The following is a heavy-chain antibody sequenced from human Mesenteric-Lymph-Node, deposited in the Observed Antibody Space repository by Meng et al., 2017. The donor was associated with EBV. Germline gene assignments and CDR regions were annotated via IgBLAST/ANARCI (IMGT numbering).Heavy chain of an antibody. Sequence: VSLQESGPGLGKPSGTLSLTCAVSGGSIYESHWWSWVRQPPGKGLEWIGETYHSGSSNYSPSLKSRVSMSVDNSKNQFSLTLHSVTAADTAVYYCARGLGGSGKYHLDFWGPGILVTVSS. CDR3: ARGLGGSGKYHLDF. D-gene: IGHD3-10*01. CDR2: TYHSGSS. CDR1: GGSIYESHW. J-gene: IGHJ4*02. V-gene: IGHV4-4*02.